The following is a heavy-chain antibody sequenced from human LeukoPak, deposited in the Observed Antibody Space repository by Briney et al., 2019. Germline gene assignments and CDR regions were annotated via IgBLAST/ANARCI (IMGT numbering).Heavy chain of an antibody. V-gene: IGHV4-59*01. Sequence: PSETLSLTCTVSGGSISSYYWSWIRQPPGKGLEWIGYIYYSGSTDYNPSLKSRVTISVDTSKNQFSLKLSSVTAADTAVYYCARHSENDYFDYWGQGTLVTVSS. CDR3: ARHSENDYFDY. CDR2: IYYSGST. D-gene: IGHD2-21*01. J-gene: IGHJ4*02. CDR1: GGSISSYY.